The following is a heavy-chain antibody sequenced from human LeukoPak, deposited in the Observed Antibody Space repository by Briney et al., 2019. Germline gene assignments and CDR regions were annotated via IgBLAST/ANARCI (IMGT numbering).Heavy chain of an antibody. J-gene: IGHJ4*02. Sequence: KSSQTLSLTCNVSGGSISSGGYYWTWIRQHPGKGLEWIGCIYYSGSTYYNPSRKSRVIISIDTSKNQFSLKLNSVTAADTAVYYCARAAHYDVLTGYSKPSPFDYWGQGTLVTVSS. CDR3: ARAAHYDVLTGYSKPSPFDY. CDR2: IYYSGST. V-gene: IGHV4-31*03. CDR1: GGSISSGGYY. D-gene: IGHD3-9*01.